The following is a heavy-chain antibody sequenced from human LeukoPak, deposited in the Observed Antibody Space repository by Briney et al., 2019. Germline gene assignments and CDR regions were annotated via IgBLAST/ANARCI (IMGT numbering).Heavy chain of an antibody. CDR3: AREGKYYYDSSGYYYPYFQH. Sequence: GGSLRLSCAASGFTFSSYSMNWVCQAPGKGLEWVSSISSSSSYIYYADSVKGRFTISRDNAKNSLYLQMNSLRAEDTAVYYCAREGKYYYDSSGYYYPYFQHWGQGTLVTVSS. CDR1: GFTFSSYS. J-gene: IGHJ1*01. CDR2: ISSSSSYI. D-gene: IGHD3-22*01. V-gene: IGHV3-21*04.